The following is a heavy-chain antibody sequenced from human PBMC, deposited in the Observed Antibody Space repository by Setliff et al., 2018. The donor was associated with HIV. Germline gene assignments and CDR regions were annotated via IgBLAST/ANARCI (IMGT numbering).Heavy chain of an antibody. D-gene: IGHD1-1*01. Sequence: ASVKVSCKASGYSFTAYYMHWVRQAPGQGLEWMGWINPHSGGTNYAQKFQGRATMTRDTSINTAYMELTRLGSDDTAVYFCARETENDSFDYWGQGTLVTVSS. CDR1: GYSFTAYY. CDR3: ARETENDSFDY. V-gene: IGHV1-2*02. CDR2: INPHSGGT. J-gene: IGHJ4*02.